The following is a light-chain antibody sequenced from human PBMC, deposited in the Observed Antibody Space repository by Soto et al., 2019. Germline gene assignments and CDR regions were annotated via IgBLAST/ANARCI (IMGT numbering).Light chain of an antibody. CDR2: EAS. V-gene: IGKV3-11*01. CDR1: QSVTNS. CDR3: QQRTRWPFT. J-gene: IGKJ2*01. Sequence: EIVLTQSPVTLSLSPGETATLSSSATQSVTNSLAWYQEHPGQAPRVVIYEASKRAAGIPARFSAGGSGTDFTLTISNLEPEDSAVYYCQQRTRWPFTFGQGTKLEIQ.